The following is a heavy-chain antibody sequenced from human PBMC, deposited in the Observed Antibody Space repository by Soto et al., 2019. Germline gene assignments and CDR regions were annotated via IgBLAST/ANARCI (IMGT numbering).Heavy chain of an antibody. J-gene: IGHJ4*02. CDR3: XKDXGXXSGWL. V-gene: IGHV3-23*01. D-gene: IGHD6-19*01. CDR1: GFTFSSYA. Sequence: XVXXXESGGGLVQPGGSLRLSCAASGFTFSSYAMSWVRQAPGKGLEWVSAISGSGGSTYYADSVXXXXXXSXXNXXXXXXXXXXXXXXXXXXVXXCXKDXGXXSGWLWVQGTLV. CDR2: ISGSGGST.